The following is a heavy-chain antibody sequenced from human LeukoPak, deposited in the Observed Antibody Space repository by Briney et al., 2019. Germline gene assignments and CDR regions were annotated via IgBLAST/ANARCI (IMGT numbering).Heavy chain of an antibody. CDR2: VNLQGST. J-gene: IGHJ4*02. CDR1: GGAITSTNY. CDR3: ARNKGDYLSGFDY. V-gene: IGHV4-4*02. Sequence: SETLSLTCGVSGGAITSTNYWTWARQPPGKGLEWIGEVNLQGSTNYNPSLMARFPIPVDMSEKHITRRLAALTSADTGVYYCARNKGDYLSGFDYWGQGNLVTVSS. D-gene: IGHD2/OR15-2a*01.